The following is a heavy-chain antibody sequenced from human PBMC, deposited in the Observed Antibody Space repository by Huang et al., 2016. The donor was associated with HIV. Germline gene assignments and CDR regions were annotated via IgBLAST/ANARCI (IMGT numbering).Heavy chain of an antibody. CDR3: ARTRYLDMDTTSFIDS. CDR2: VIPSFRTV. V-gene: IGHV1-69*01. Sequence: QVQLVQSGSEVKKPGSTVKLSCKASGDMFGSYGFSWVRQATGRGLEWMGHVIPSFRTVTTGQRFPDRRTITADVSTMTVYLELRGLSSGDTALYYCARTRYLDMDTTSFIDSWGQGTLVTVSS. D-gene: IGHD3-9*01. CDR1: GDMFGSYG. J-gene: IGHJ4*02.